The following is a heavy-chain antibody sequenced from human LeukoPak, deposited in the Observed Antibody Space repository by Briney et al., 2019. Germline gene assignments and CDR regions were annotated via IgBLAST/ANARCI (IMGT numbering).Heavy chain of an antibody. CDR2: IYPGDSET. CDR1: GYSFTSYW. V-gene: IGHV5-51*01. D-gene: IGHD3-9*01. CDR3: AAYYDILTGKPINYYYYGMDV. Sequence: GESLKISCKGSGYSFTSYWIGWVRQMPGKGLVWMGIIYPGDSETRYSLSFQGQVTISADKSISTAYLQWSSLKASDTAMYYCAAYYDILTGKPINYYYYGMDVWGQGTTVTVSS. J-gene: IGHJ6*02.